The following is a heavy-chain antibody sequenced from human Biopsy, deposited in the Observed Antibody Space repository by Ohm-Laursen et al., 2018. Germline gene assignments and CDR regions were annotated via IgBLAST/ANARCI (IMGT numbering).Heavy chain of an antibody. V-gene: IGHV4-61*01. CDR1: GDSVSSGSFY. D-gene: IGHD6-19*01. Sequence: SDTLSLTCTVSGDSVSSGSFYWTWIRQPPGQGLEYIGYIYDRGSTANYNPSLESQVTMSVDMPKNQFSLKLSSVTDADTAIYYCARGMRSSGWPYFDSWGQGTLVTVSS. J-gene: IGHJ4*02. CDR2: IYDRGSTA. CDR3: ARGMRSSGWPYFDS.